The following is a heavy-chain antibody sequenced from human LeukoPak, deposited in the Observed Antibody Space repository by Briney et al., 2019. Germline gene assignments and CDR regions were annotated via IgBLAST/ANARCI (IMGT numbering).Heavy chain of an antibody. CDR2: IAVGSGNT. CDR1: GFSFSSSS. CDR3: AAVFGSGYYYYFDY. D-gene: IGHD3-22*01. Sequence: SVKVSCKASGFSFSSSSMQWVRQARGQRLEWIGWIAVGSGNTNYAQKFQGRVTITRDMSTSTAYMELSSLRSADTALYYCAAVFGSGYYYYFDYWGQGSLVTVSS. J-gene: IGHJ4*02. V-gene: IGHV1-58*02.